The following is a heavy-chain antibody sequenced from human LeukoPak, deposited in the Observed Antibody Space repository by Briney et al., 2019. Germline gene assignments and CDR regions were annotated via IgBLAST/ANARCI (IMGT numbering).Heavy chain of an antibody. CDR2: IWYDGSNK. CDR3: AGLTTVVTRGAFDI. V-gene: IGHV3-33*01. Sequence: GGSLRLSCAASGFTFSSYGMHWVRQAPGKGLEWVAVIWYDGSNKYYADSVKGRFTISRDNSKNTLYLQMNSLRAEDTAVYYCAGLTTVVTRGAFDIWGQGTMVTVSS. D-gene: IGHD4-23*01. CDR1: GFTFSSYG. J-gene: IGHJ3*02.